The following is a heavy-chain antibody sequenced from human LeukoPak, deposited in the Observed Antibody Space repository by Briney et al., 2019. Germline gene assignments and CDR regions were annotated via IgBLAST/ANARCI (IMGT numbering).Heavy chain of an antibody. CDR2: ISSSSSTI. D-gene: IGHD5-18*01. V-gene: IGHV3-48*01. J-gene: IGHJ4*02. CDR3: ARARDTDFDS. Sequence: GGSLRLSCAASGFTFSSYSMNWVRQAPGKGLEWVSYISSSSSTIYYADSVKGRFSISRDNSKNMLYLQMNSLRTEDTAVYYCARARDTDFDSWGQGTLVTVSS. CDR1: GFTFSSYS.